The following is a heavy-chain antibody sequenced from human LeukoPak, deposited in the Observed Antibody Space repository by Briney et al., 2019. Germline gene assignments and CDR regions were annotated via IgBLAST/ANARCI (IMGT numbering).Heavy chain of an antibody. V-gene: IGHV1-2*02. D-gene: IGHD3-22*01. CDR1: GYTFTGYY. J-gene: IGHJ3*02. Sequence: ASVKVSCKASGYTFTGYYMHWVRQAPGQGLEWMGWINPNSGGTNYAQKFQGRVTMTRDTSISTAYMELSRLRSDDTAVYYCARDLYAYYYDPSVAFDIWGQGTMVTVSS. CDR3: ARDLYAYYYDPSVAFDI. CDR2: INPNSGGT.